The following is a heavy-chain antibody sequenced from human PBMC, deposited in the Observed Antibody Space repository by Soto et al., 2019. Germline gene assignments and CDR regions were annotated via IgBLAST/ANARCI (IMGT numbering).Heavy chain of an antibody. J-gene: IGHJ6*02. CDR1: GGTFSSYG. CDR3: ASDIVVVVAATPADYYYYGMDV. D-gene: IGHD2-15*01. CDR2: IIPIFGTA. Sequence: QVQLVQSGAEVKKPGSSVKVSCKASGGTFSSYGISWVRQAPGQGLEWMGGIIPIFGTANYAQKFQGRVTITADESTSTAYMELSSLRSEDTAVYYCASDIVVVVAATPADYYYYGMDVWGQGTTVTVSS. V-gene: IGHV1-69*01.